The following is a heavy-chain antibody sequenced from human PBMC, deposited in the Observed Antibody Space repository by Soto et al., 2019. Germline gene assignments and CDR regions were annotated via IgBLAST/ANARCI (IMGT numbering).Heavy chain of an antibody. CDR2: INHSGST. V-gene: IGHV4-34*01. J-gene: IGHJ4*02. CDR3: ARSYCSGGSCSYYFDY. CDR1: GGSFSGYY. Sequence: SETLPLTCAVYGGSFSGYYWSWIRQPPGKGLEWIGEINHSGSTNYNPSLKSRVTISVDTSKNQFSLKLSSVTAADTAVYYCARSYCSGGSCSYYFDYWGQGTLVTVSS. D-gene: IGHD2-15*01.